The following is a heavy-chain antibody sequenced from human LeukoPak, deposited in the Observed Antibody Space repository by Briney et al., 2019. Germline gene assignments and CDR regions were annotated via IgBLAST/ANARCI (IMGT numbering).Heavy chain of an antibody. CDR3: ARDYFDSSDYPQTYYYYYMDV. Sequence: GGSLRLSCAASGFTFSSSWMHWVRQAPGKGLEWVASISSTSTFIYSADSVKGRFTISRDTAKNSLFLQMNSLRAEDTAIYYCARDYFDSSDYPQTYYYYYMDVWGKGTTVTVSS. CDR1: GFTFSSSW. D-gene: IGHD3-22*01. CDR2: ISSTSTFI. V-gene: IGHV3-21*01. J-gene: IGHJ6*03.